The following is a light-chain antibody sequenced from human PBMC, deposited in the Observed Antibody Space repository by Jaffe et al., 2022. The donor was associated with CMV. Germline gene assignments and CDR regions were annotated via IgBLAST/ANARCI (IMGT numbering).Light chain of an antibody. Sequence: QSALTQPASVSGSPGQSITISCTGTSSDVGGYNYVCWYQQHPGKAPKLMIFDVSSRPSGISHRFSGSKSGNTASLTISGLQAEDEAYYYCSSYTSSSTVVFGGGTKVTVL. CDR1: SSDVGGYNY. J-gene: IGLJ2*01. CDR3: SSYTSSSTVV. V-gene: IGLV2-14*03. CDR2: DVS.